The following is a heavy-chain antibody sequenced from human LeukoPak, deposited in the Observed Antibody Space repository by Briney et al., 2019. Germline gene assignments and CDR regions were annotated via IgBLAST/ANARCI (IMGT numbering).Heavy chain of an antibody. Sequence: PGGSLRLSCAASGFTFSSYALTWVRQAPGKGLEWVSTISSSGVSTNYADSVKGRFTISRDNFKNTLYLQMNSLSAEDTAIYYCARNDSSGYYSVWRRGTLVTVSS. CDR2: ISSSGVST. D-gene: IGHD3-22*01. CDR3: ARNDSSGYYSV. CDR1: GFTFSSYA. V-gene: IGHV3-23*01. J-gene: IGHJ4*02.